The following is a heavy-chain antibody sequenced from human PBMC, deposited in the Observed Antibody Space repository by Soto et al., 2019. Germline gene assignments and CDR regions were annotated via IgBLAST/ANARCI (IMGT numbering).Heavy chain of an antibody. V-gene: IGHV4-59*01. CDR3: ARGASNWQYFDY. Sequence: SETLSLTSAVSAGSIRGYYWSWIRQPPGKGLEWIGYFHYTGISNYNSSLKSRVTMSLDTSKNQFSLKLSSVSAADTAIYYCARGASNWQYFDYWGQGDLVTVSS. CDR1: AGSIRGYY. D-gene: IGHD4-4*01. J-gene: IGHJ4*02. CDR2: FHYTGIS.